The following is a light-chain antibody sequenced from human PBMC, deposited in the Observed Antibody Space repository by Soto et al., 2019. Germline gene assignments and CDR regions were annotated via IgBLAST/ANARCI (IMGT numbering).Light chain of an antibody. CDR1: SSNIGAGYP. J-gene: IGLJ1*01. V-gene: IGLV1-40*01. CDR2: GNT. Sequence: QSVLTQPTSVSVAPGQRITISCTGSSSNIGAGYPVHWYQQLPGTAPKLLIFGNTIRPSGVPDRFSGSRSGLAITGLQSEDEADYYCQSYDSSLSGYVFGTGTKVTVL. CDR3: QSYDSSLSGYV.